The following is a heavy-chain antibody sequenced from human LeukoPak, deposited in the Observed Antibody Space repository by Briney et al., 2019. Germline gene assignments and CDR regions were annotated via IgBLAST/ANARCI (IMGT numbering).Heavy chain of an antibody. CDR3: ARDYVYAFDY. CDR1: GFSFSSYS. J-gene: IGHJ4*02. D-gene: IGHD2/OR15-2a*01. V-gene: IGHV3-48*01. Sequence: PGGSLRLSRAASGFSFSSYSMNWVRQAPGKGLQWVSYISGSGNAKHYTDSVKGRFTISRDNAKNALYLQMNTLRAEDTAVYFCARDYVYAFDYWGQGTLVTVSS. CDR2: ISGSGNAK.